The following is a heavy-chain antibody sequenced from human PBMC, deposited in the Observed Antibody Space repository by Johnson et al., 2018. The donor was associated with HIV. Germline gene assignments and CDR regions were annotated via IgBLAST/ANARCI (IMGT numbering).Heavy chain of an antibody. CDR1: GFSFSSYD. CDR3: ASGGSRYSGIYLSDAFDI. J-gene: IGHJ3*02. Sequence: VQLVESGGGLIQPGESLRLSCAASGFSFSSYDMHWVRQAPGKGLVWVSRINSDGSSTSYADSVKGRFTISRDNAKNTLYLQMNSLRAEDTAVYYCASGGSRYSGIYLSDAFDIWGQGTMVTVSS. CDR2: INSDGSST. D-gene: IGHD1-26*01. V-gene: IGHV3-74*02.